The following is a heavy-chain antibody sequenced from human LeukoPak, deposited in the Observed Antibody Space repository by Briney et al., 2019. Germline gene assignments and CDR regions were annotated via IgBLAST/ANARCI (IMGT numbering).Heavy chain of an antibody. Sequence: PGGSLRLSCAASGFTFSSYGMHWVRQAPGKGLEWVALIWYDGGNKYYADSVKGRFTISRDNSKNTLYLQMNSLRAEDTAVYYCATRPSARIQLWLPWGQGTLVTVSS. CDR2: IWYDGGNK. J-gene: IGHJ5*02. D-gene: IGHD5-18*01. CDR3: ATRPSARIQLWLP. CDR1: GFTFSSYG. V-gene: IGHV3-33*01.